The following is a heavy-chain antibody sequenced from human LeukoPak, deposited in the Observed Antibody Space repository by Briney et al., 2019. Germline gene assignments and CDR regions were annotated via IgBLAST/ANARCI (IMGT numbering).Heavy chain of an antibody. CDR2: INPNSGGT. J-gene: IGHJ4*02. CDR3: ASLSRGTYCSGGSCYHTDDY. CDR1: GYTFTGYY. V-gene: IGHV1-2*02. D-gene: IGHD2-15*01. Sequence: ASVKVSCKASGYTFTGYYMHWVRQAPGQGLEWMGWINPNSGGTNYAQKFQGRVTMTRDTSISTAYMELSRLRSDDTAVYYCASLSRGTYCSGGSCYHTDDYWGQGTLVTVSS.